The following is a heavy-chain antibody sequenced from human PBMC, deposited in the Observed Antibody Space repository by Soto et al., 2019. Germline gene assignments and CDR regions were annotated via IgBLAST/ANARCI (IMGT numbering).Heavy chain of an antibody. CDR1: GFTFSSYG. V-gene: IGHV3-33*01. J-gene: IGHJ4*02. CDR3: ARDQDIVATIFDY. CDR2: IWYDGSNK. Sequence: QVQLVESGGGVVQPGRSLRLSCAASGFTFSSYGMHWVRQAPGKGLEWVAVIWYDGSNKYYADSVKGRFTISRDNSKNTLYLQMNSLRAEDTAVYYCARDQDIVATIFDYWGQGTLVTVSS. D-gene: IGHD5-12*01.